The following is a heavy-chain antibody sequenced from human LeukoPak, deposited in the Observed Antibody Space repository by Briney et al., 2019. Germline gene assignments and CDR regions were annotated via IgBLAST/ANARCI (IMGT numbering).Heavy chain of an antibody. V-gene: IGHV4-39*07. CDR1: GGSISSSSYY. J-gene: IGHJ3*02. Sequence: SETLSLTCTVSGGSISSSSYYWGWIRQPPGKGLEWIGSIYYSGSTYYNPSLKSRVTISVDTSKNQFSLKLSSVTAADTAVYYCSRSPYSSSWYPRGAFDIWGQGTMVTVSS. CDR3: SRSPYSSSWYPRGAFDI. CDR2: IYYSGST. D-gene: IGHD6-13*01.